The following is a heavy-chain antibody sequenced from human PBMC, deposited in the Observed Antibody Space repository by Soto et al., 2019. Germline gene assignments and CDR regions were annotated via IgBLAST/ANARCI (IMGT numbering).Heavy chain of an antibody. CDR2: ISGSGGST. CDR3: AKDRPYYDILTVGWFDP. Sequence: EVQLLESGGGLVQPGGSLRLSCAASGFTFSSYAMSWVRQAPGKGLEWVSAISGSGGSTYYADSVKGRFTISRDNSKNTLYLQMNSLRAEDTAGYYCAKDRPYYDILTVGWFDPWGQGTLVTVSS. V-gene: IGHV3-23*01. J-gene: IGHJ5*02. CDR1: GFTFSSYA. D-gene: IGHD3-9*01.